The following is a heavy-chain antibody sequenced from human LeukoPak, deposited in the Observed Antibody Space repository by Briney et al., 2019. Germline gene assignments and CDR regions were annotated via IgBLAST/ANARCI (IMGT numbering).Heavy chain of an antibody. J-gene: IGHJ6*02. CDR3: ARVDDV. CDR1: GASVSSGTYF. Sequence: PSETLSLTCTVSGASVSSGTYFWTWIRQPPGKGLEWIGYISHSGSTNYNPSLKSRVTISLDASKNQFSLKLSSVTAADTAVYYCARVDDVWGQGTTVTVSS. CDR2: ISHSGST. V-gene: IGHV4-61*01.